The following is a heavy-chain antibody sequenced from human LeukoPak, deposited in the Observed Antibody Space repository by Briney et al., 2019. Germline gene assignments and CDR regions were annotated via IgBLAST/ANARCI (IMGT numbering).Heavy chain of an antibody. CDR2: ISGSGGST. J-gene: IGHJ4*02. CDR3: ASGWGIRYFDH. Sequence: GGSLRLSCAASGFTFSSYAMSWVRQAPGKGLEWVSGISGSGGSTYYADSVKGRFTISRDNSKNTLYLQMNSLRAEDTAVYYCASGWGIRYFDHWGQGTLVTVSS. CDR1: GFTFSSYA. D-gene: IGHD7-27*01. V-gene: IGHV3-23*01.